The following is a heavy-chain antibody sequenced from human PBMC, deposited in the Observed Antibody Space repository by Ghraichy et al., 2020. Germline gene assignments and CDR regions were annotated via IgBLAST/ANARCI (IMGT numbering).Heavy chain of an antibody. Sequence: GGSLRLSCVGSGFTFGAYSMNWVRQSPGKRLEWVSYITSSSSFISYADSVKGRFTISRDNAQNSLSLQMNSLTEEDTAVYYCARGCTGVSFYYDDGMDVWGQGTTVTVSS. V-gene: IGHV3-48*02. CDR3: ARGCTGVSFYYDDGMDV. CDR2: ITSSSSFI. J-gene: IGHJ6*02. D-gene: IGHD4-23*01. CDR1: GFTFGAYS.